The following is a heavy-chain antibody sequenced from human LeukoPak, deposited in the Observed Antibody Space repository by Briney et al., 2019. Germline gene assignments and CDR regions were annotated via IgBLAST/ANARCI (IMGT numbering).Heavy chain of an antibody. CDR1: GLSFSTNY. D-gene: IGHD3-9*01. J-gene: IGHJ4*02. CDR3: ARSFYDILIGYYQYFDY. CDR2: IYRDGSS. V-gene: IGHV3-66*01. Sequence: GGSLRLSCAASGLSFSTNYMSWVRQAPGKGLEWVSVIYRDGSSYYADAVKGRFTISRDNSKNTLYIQMNSLRAEDTAVYYCARSFYDILIGYYQYFDYWGQGTLVTVSS.